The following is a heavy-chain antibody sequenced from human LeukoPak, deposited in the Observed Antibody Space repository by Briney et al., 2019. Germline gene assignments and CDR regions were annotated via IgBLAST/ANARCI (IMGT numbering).Heavy chain of an antibody. V-gene: IGHV3-30*02. CDR1: GFTFSSYG. J-gene: IGHJ3*02. CDR2: IWYDGSNK. D-gene: IGHD3-10*01. CDR3: AKNELLWFGEFDAFDI. Sequence: GGSLRLSCAASGFTFSSYGMHWVRQAPGKGLEWVAVIWYDGSNKYYADSVKGRFTISRDNSKNMLYLQTNSLRAEDTAVYYCAKNELLWFGEFDAFDIWGQGTMVTVSS.